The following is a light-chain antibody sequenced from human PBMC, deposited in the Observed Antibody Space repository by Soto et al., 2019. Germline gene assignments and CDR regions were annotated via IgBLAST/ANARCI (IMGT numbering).Light chain of an antibody. Sequence: EIVLTQSAGTLSLSPGERATRSCRASQSFSNNYLAWYQQKPGRAHRLLIYGAYSRATGIQDRFSGSGSGTDFTLTIRRLEPEDFAVYYCKQYGSSPKTFGQGTKVDI. J-gene: IGKJ1*01. CDR3: KQYGSSPKT. V-gene: IGKV3-20*01. CDR1: QSFSNNY. CDR2: GAY.